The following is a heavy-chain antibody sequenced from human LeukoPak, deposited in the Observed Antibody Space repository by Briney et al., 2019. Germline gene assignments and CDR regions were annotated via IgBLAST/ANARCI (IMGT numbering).Heavy chain of an antibody. CDR2: ISLSSNTI. J-gene: IGHJ5*02. Sequence: GALRLSCAASGFTFSDYTMNWVRQAPGKGLEWVSYISLSSNTIYYADSVKGRFTISRDNAKNSLYLQMNSLKTEDTAVYYCTTERGFSGYVCGSWGQGTLVTVSS. V-gene: IGHV3-48*04. D-gene: IGHD5-12*01. CDR1: GFTFSDYT. CDR3: TTERGFSGYVCGS.